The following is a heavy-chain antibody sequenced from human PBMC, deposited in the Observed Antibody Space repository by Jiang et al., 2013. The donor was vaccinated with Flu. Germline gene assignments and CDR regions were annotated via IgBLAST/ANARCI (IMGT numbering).Heavy chain of an antibody. V-gene: IGHV6-1*01. CDR2: TYYRSKWEN. CDR1: GDSVSSNSAA. D-gene: IGHD6-6*01. CDR3: VRGLDSSYDY. Sequence: QTLSLTCAISGDSVSSNSAAWNWFRQSPSXGLEWLGRTYYRSKWENDYAVSLKSRITINPDTSRNQFSLQLNSVTPEDTAVYYCVRGLDSSYDYWGPGTVVTVSS. J-gene: IGHJ4*02.